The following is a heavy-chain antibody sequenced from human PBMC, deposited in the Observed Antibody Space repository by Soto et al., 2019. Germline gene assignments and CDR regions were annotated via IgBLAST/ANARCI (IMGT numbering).Heavy chain of an antibody. CDR1: GASIRSTDYY. CDR2: VYYTGST. D-gene: IGHD2-21*02. J-gene: IGHJ5*02. V-gene: IGHV4-30-4*01. Sequence: SETLSLTCSVSGASIRSTDYYWSWIRQAPGKGLEWIGYVYYTGSTYYNPSLMSRLTISVDTSKNQFSLKLTSVTAAETAVYYCVRTARQGAVAPHWFDRWGQGTQVTVSS. CDR3: VRTARQGAVAPHWFDR.